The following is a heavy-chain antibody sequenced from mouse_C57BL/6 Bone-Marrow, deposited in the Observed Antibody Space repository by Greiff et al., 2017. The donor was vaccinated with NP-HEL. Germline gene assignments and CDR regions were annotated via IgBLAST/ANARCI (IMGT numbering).Heavy chain of an antibody. CDR3: ARTIYYGNYEGMDY. CDR2: IYPSDSET. V-gene: IGHV1-61*01. J-gene: IGHJ4*01. Sequence: VQLQQPGAELVRPGSSVKLSCKASGYTFTSYWMDWVKQRPGQGLELIGNIYPSDSETHYNQKFKDKATLTVDKSSSTAYMQLSSLTSEDSAVYYCARTIYYGNYEGMDYWGQGTSVTVSS. CDR1: GYTFTSYW. D-gene: IGHD2-1*01.